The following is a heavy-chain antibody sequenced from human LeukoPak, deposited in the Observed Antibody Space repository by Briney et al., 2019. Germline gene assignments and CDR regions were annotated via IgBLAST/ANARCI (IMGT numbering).Heavy chain of an antibody. CDR1: GFTFSSYA. CDR2: ISGSGGST. CDR3: AKSQVGSSSSGFDY. Sequence: PGGSVRLSCAASGFTFSSYAMSWVRQAPGKGLEWVSAISGSGGSTYYADSVKGRFTISRDNSKNTLYLQMNSLRAEDTAVYYCAKSQVGSSSSGFDYWGQGTLVTVSS. V-gene: IGHV3-23*01. D-gene: IGHD6-6*01. J-gene: IGHJ4*02.